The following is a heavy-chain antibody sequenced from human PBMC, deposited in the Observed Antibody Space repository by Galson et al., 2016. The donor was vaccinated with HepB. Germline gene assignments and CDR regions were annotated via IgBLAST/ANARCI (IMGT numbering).Heavy chain of an antibody. CDR1: GFTVSNNY. J-gene: IGHJ4*02. CDR3: AALVSSWSQLDY. V-gene: IGHV4-4*02. Sequence: SLRLSCAASGFTVSNNYMKWVRQAPGKGLEWIGELYHSGSTNYNPSLTSRVTISIDKSRNQFSLRLTSVTAADTAVYYCAALVSSWSQLDYWGQGMLVTVSS. CDR2: LYHSGST. D-gene: IGHD6-13*01.